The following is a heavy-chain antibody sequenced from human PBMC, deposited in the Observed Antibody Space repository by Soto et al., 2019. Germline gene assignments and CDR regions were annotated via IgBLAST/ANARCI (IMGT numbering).Heavy chain of an antibody. Sequence: GGSLRLSCAASGFTFSSYAMSWVRQAPGKGLEWVSAISGSGGSTYYADSVKGRFTISRDNSKNTLYLQMNSLRAEDTAVYYCAKAPGALRLGELSLIDYWGQGTLVTVSS. CDR2: ISGSGGST. CDR3: AKAPGALRLGELSLIDY. D-gene: IGHD3-16*02. J-gene: IGHJ4*02. V-gene: IGHV3-23*01. CDR1: GFTFSSYA.